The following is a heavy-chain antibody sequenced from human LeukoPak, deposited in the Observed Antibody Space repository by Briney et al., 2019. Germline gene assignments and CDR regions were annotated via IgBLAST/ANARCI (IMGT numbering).Heavy chain of an antibody. Sequence: PGGSLRLSCAASGFTFSSYAMSWVRQAPGGGLEWVSAISGPAGSWDYADSVKGRFTISRDNSKNTLFLQMNSLRADDTAIYYCAKKVGLVSAPLYYFDVWGQGTLVTVSS. CDR1: GFTFSSYA. CDR2: ISGPAGSW. CDR3: AKKVGLVSAPLYYFDV. D-gene: IGHD5/OR15-5a*01. J-gene: IGHJ4*02. V-gene: IGHV3-23*01.